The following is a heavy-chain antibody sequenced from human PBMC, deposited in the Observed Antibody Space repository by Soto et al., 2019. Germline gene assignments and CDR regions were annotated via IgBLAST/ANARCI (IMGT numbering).Heavy chain of an antibody. D-gene: IGHD4-17*01. CDR1: GFTFSSYG. V-gene: IGHV3-33*01. J-gene: IGHJ3*02. Sequence: QVQLVESGGGVVQPGRSLRLSCAASGFTFSSYGMHWVRQAPGKGLEWVAVIWYDGSNKYYADSVKGRFTISRDNSKNTLYLQMNSLRAEDKAVYYCASVTRGYDAFDIWGQGTMVTVSS. CDR2: IWYDGSNK. CDR3: ASVTRGYDAFDI.